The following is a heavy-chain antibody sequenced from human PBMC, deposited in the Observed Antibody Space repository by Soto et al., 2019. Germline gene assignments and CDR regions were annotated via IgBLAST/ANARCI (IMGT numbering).Heavy chain of an antibody. D-gene: IGHD6-19*01. CDR3: ARDEYISAY. J-gene: IGHJ4*02. V-gene: IGHV3-11*01. Sequence: GSLRLSCAASGFTFSDFYMTWIRQAPGKGLEWIAYIGSGGSPIYYADSVRCRFTISWDNSKKSLYLQMNTLRADDTAMYFCARDEYISAYWGQGTLVTVSS. CDR1: GFTFSDFY. CDR2: IGSGGSPI.